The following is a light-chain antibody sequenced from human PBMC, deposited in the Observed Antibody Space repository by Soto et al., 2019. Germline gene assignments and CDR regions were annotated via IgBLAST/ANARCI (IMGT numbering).Light chain of an antibody. CDR1: QSISSSY. J-gene: IGKJ3*01. CDR2: GAS. CDR3: QQYSSSPPEFT. V-gene: IGKV3-20*01. Sequence: EMVLTQSPGTLSLSPGERATLSCRASQSISSSYLAWYQQRPGQAPRLLIFGASYRATGIPDRFSGSGSGTDFTRTISRLEPEDFAVYYCQQYSSSPPEFTFGPGTKVDSK.